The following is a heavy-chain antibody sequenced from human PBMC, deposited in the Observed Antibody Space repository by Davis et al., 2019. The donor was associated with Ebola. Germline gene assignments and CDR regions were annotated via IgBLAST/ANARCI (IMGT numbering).Heavy chain of an antibody. CDR3: ARSKAVHDAFDV. J-gene: IGHJ3*01. D-gene: IGHD1-1*01. CDR2: INTETGNP. CDR1: GYTFISYG. Sequence: ASVKVSCKASGYTFISYGLNWVRQAPGQGLEWMGWINTETGNPMYAQGFTGRFDFSLDTSVSTAYLQISSLKPDDTAVYYCARSKAVHDAFDVWGQGTLVTVSS. V-gene: IGHV7-4-1*02.